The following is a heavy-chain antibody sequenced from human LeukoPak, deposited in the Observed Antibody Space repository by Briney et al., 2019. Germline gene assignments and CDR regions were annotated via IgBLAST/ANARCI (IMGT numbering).Heavy chain of an antibody. J-gene: IGHJ4*02. CDR3: ARGHYGGNHFDY. CDR1: GVSISSYY. Sequence: SETLSLTCTVSGVSISSYYWSWIRQPAGKGLEWIGRIYTSGSTNHNPSLKSRVTISVDTSKNQFSLKLSSVTAADTAVYYCARGHYGGNHFDYWGQGTLVTVSS. CDR2: IYTSGST. V-gene: IGHV4-4*07. D-gene: IGHD4-23*01.